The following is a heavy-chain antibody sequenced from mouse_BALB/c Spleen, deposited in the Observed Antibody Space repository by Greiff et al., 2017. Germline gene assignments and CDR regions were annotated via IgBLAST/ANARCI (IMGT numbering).Heavy chain of an antibody. CDR3: ALIKYYYGSSPWFAY. CDR1: GFSLSTYGIG. CDR2: IWWNDNK. Sequence: QVTLKESGPGILQPSQTLSLTCSFSGFSLSTYGIGVGWIRQPSGKGLEWLAHIWWNDNKYYNTALKSRLTISKDTSNNQVFLKIASVDTADTATYYCALIKYYYGSSPWFAYWGQGTLVTVSA. V-gene: IGHV8-11*01. D-gene: IGHD1-1*01. J-gene: IGHJ3*01.